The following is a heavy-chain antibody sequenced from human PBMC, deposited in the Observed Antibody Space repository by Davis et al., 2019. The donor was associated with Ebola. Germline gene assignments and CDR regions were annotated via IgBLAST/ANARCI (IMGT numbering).Heavy chain of an antibody. J-gene: IGHJ4*02. CDR3: ARGTSLARNFDY. V-gene: IGHV5-51*01. CDR1: GYSFPSYW. D-gene: IGHD3-3*02. CDR2: IYPDDSDT. Sequence: GESLKISCKGSGYSFPSYWISWVRQMPGKGLEWMGIIYPDDSDTRYSPSFQGQVTISADESISTAYLQWSSLKASDTAMYYCARGTSLARNFDYWGQGTLVSVSS.